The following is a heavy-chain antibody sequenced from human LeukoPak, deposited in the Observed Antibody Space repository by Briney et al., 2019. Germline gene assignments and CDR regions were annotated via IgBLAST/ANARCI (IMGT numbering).Heavy chain of an antibody. J-gene: IGHJ3*02. CDR1: GGSISSYY. Sequence: SETLSLTCTVSGGSISSYYWSWIRQPPGKGLEWIGYIYYSGSTNYNPSLKSRVTISVDTSKNQFSLKLSSVTAADTAVYYCARTGARRVRDAFDIWGQGTMVTVSS. CDR3: ARTGARRVRDAFDI. D-gene: IGHD3-10*01. V-gene: IGHV4-59*01. CDR2: IYYSGST.